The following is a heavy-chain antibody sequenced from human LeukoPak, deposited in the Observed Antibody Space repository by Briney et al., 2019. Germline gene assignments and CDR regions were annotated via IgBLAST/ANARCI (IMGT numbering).Heavy chain of an antibody. CDR1: GFTVSSNY. Sequence: GGSLRLSCAASGFTVSSNYMSWVRQAPGKGLEWVSVIYSGGSTYYADSVKGRFTISRDNSKNTLYLQMNSLRAEDTAVYYCASGVRSGWSYYYGMDVWGQGTTVTVSS. CDR2: IYSGGST. D-gene: IGHD6-19*01. J-gene: IGHJ6*02. CDR3: ASGVRSGWSYYYGMDV. V-gene: IGHV3-66*01.